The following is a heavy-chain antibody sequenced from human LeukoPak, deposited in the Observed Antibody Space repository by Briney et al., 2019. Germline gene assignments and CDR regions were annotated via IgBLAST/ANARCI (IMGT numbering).Heavy chain of an antibody. CDR2: INPNSGGT. V-gene: IGHV1-2*04. D-gene: IGHD2-8*01. CDR3: ARGRMVYAIYPQYYYGMDV. Sequence: ASVTVSCKASGYTFTSYGISWVRQAPGQGLEWMGWINPNSGGTNYAQKFQGWVTMTRDTSISTAYMELSRLRSDDTAVYYCARGRMVYAIYPQYYYGMDVWGQGTTVTVSS. CDR1: GYTFTSYG. J-gene: IGHJ6*02.